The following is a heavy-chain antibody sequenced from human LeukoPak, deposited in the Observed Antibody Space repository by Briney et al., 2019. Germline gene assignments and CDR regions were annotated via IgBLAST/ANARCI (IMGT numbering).Heavy chain of an antibody. CDR2: INHSGST. D-gene: IGHD2-2*02. CDR1: GGSFSGYY. J-gene: IGHJ4*02. Sequence: SETLSLTCAVYGGSFSGYYWSWIRQPPGKGLEWIGEINHSGSTNYNPSLKSRVTISVDTSKNQFSLKLSSVTAADTAVYYCARALAPDCSSTSCYRFDYWGQGTLVTVSS. CDR3: ARALAPDCSSTSCYRFDY. V-gene: IGHV4-34*01.